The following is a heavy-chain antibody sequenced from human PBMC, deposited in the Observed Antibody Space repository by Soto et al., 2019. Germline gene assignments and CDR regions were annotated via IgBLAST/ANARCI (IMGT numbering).Heavy chain of an antibody. J-gene: IGHJ5*02. CDR3: ARERSAAGTGWFDP. CDR1: EDNCTDHG. Sequence: KASEDNCTDHGISRVRQTPGQGLEWMGWMNPNSGNTGYAQKFQGRVTMTRNTSISTAYMELSSLRSEDTAVYYCARERSAAGTGWFDPWGQGTLVTVS. V-gene: IGHV1-8*01. CDR2: MNPNSGNT. D-gene: IGHD6-13*01.